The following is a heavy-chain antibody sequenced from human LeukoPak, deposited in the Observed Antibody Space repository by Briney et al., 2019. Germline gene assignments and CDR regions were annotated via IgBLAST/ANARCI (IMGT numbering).Heavy chain of an antibody. J-gene: IGHJ4*02. V-gene: IGHV1-2*02. Sequence: VASVKVSCKASGYTFTGYYMHWVRQAPGQGLEWMGWINPNSGGTNYAQKFQGRVTMTRDTSISTAYMELSRLRSDDTAVYYCARERVYSAAAGQFDYWGQGTLVTVSS. CDR1: GYTFTGYY. CDR3: ARERVYSAAAGQFDY. D-gene: IGHD6-13*01. CDR2: INPNSGGT.